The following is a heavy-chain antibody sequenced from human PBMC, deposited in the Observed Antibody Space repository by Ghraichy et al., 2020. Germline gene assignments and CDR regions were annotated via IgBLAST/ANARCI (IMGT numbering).Heavy chain of an antibody. Sequence: GESLNISCKGSGYSFTSYWIGWVRQMPGKGLEWMGIIYPGDSDTRYSPSFQGQVTISADKSISTAYLQWSSLKASDTAMYYCARHGYSSGWYEAGGMNVWGQGTTVTVSS. CDR3: ARHGYSSGWYEAGGMNV. CDR2: IYPGDSDT. V-gene: IGHV5-51*01. CDR1: GYSFTSYW. D-gene: IGHD6-19*01. J-gene: IGHJ6*02.